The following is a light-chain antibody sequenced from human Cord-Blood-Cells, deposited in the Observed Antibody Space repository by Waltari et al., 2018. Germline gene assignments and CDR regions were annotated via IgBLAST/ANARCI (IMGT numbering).Light chain of an antibody. J-gene: IGKJ1*01. Sequence: DIQMTQSTSSMSASVGESVTLTCRASQSISSYLNWYQQKPGKAPKLLIYAASSLQSGVPSRFSGSGSGTDFTLTISSLQPEDFATYYCQQSYSTSWTFGQGTKVEIK. CDR3: QQSYSTSWT. CDR2: AAS. CDR1: QSISSY. V-gene: IGKV1-39*01.